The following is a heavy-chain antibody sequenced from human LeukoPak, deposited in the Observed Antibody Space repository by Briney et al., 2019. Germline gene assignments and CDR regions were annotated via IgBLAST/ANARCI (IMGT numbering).Heavy chain of an antibody. D-gene: IGHD6-13*01. Sequence: PGGSLRLSCAASGFTFSSYGMHWVRQAPGKGLEWVAFIRYDGSNKYYADSVKGRFTISRDNSKNTLYLQMNSLRAEDTAVYYCAKGYSSSWYEIDYWGQGNMVTVSS. CDR3: AKGYSSSWYEIDY. V-gene: IGHV3-30*02. CDR2: IRYDGSNK. CDR1: GFTFSSYG. J-gene: IGHJ4*02.